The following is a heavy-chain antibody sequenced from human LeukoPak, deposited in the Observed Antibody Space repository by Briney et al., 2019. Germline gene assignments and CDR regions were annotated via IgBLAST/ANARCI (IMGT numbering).Heavy chain of an antibody. CDR1: GYTFISHG. CDR3: ARFQLIEKNWFDP. D-gene: IGHD2-2*01. CDR2: INPNNGNT. V-gene: IGHV1-18*01. J-gene: IGHJ5*02. Sequence: GASVKVSCKASGYTFISHGISWVRQAPGQGLEWMGWINPNNGNTKYPQNLQGRITLTTDTSTNTAYMALRSLRSDDTAVYYCARFQLIEKNWFDPWGQGTLVTVSS.